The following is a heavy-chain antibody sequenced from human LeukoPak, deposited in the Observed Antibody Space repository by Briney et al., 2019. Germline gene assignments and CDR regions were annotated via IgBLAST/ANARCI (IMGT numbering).Heavy chain of an antibody. CDR1: GFTFDDYG. J-gene: IGHJ4*02. CDR3: ARVAYDSSGYCLDY. CDR2: INWNGGST. D-gene: IGHD3-22*01. Sequence: RPGGSLRLSCAASGFTFDDYGMSWVRQAPGKGLEWVSGINWNGGSTGYADSVKGRFTISRDNAKNSLYLQMNSLRAEDTALYHCARVAYDSSGYCLDYWAREPWSPSPQ. V-gene: IGHV3-20*01.